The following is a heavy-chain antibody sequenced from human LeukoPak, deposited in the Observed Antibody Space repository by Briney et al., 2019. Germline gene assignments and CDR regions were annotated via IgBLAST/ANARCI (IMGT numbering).Heavy chain of an antibody. V-gene: IGHV4-4*09. CDR1: GSISSYY. D-gene: IGHD2-2*01. CDR2: LSTSGST. CDR3: AKQKCTRNSFLTKNAFYI. Sequence: SETLSLTCTDSGSISSYYWSWIRQPPLKGLEWIGYLSTSGSTNYNPSFKRRVTISVATSKKQLSLDLCSWTASDTTAHYCAKQKCTRNSFLTKNAFYICGQGKMVTASS. J-gene: IGHJ3*02.